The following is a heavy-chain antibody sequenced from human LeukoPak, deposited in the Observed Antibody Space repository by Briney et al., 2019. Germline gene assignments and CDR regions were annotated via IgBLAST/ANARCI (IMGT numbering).Heavy chain of an antibody. J-gene: IGHJ5*02. D-gene: IGHD4-17*01. CDR1: GFTFSSYG. CDR2: IWYDGSNK. Sequence: GRSLRLSCAASGFTFSSYGMHWVRQAPGKGLEWVAVIWYDGSNKYYADSVKGRFTISRDNSKNTLYLQMNSLRAEDTAVYYCAEDFHGDYVSWGQGTLVTVSS. CDR3: AEDFHGDYVS. V-gene: IGHV3-33*06.